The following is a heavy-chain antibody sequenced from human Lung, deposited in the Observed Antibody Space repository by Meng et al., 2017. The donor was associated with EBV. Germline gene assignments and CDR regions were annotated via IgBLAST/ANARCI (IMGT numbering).Heavy chain of an antibody. CDR1: GYTFTDYY. Sequence: QVQLVQVGAEVKKPGAPLRVSCKASGYTFTDYYIHWVRQAPGQGLEWMGRSNPKSGGSNYPQHFQGRVTLTRDTSTRAAYMELTNLRSDDTAVYYCARVVPADGTSMVDSWGQGTLVTVSS. CDR3: ARVVPADGTSMVDS. J-gene: IGHJ5*01. CDR2: SNPKSGGS. V-gene: IGHV1-2*06. D-gene: IGHD1-14*01.